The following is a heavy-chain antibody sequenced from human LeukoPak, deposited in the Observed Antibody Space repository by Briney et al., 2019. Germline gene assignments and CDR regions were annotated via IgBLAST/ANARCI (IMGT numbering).Heavy chain of an antibody. J-gene: IGHJ6*04. CDR1: GFTFSSYA. V-gene: IGHV3-23*01. CDR2: ISGSGGST. CDR3: AELGITMIGGV. D-gene: IGHD3-10*02. Sequence: GGSLRLSCATSGFTFSSYAMSWVRQAPGKGLEWVSAISGSGGSTYYADSVKGRFTISRDNAKNSLYLQMNSLRAEDTAVYYCAELGITMIGGVWGKGTTVTISS.